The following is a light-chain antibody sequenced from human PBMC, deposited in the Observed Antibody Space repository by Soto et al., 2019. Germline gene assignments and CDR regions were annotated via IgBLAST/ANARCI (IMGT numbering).Light chain of an antibody. CDR3: QSYDNSLSGSWV. CDR2: ANI. V-gene: IGLV1-40*01. J-gene: IGLJ3*02. CDR1: TSNIGSGYD. Sequence: QSVLTQPPSVSGAPGQGVTISCTGSTSNIGSGYDVHWYQQVPGLAPKLLIYANINRPSGVPDRFSGSKSGTSASLAITGLQAEDEADYYCQSYDNSLSGSWVFGGGTKLTVL.